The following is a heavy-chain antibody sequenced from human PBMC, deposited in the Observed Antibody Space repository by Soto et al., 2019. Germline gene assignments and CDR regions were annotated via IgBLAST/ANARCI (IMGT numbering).Heavy chain of an antibody. CDR2: ISVSDNST. V-gene: IGHV3-23*01. J-gene: IGHJ6*02. Sequence: GGSRRLSCAASGFPFSIYAMSLVRQPPGKSRGWVSSISVSDNSTYYADSVKGRFNISRHNSTKTLYLPMTSLRADDTAVYYGAPMGVWRQGTRITVSS. CDR1: GFPFSIYA. CDR3: APMGV.